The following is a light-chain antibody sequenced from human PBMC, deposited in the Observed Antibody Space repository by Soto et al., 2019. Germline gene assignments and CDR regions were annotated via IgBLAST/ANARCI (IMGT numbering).Light chain of an antibody. Sequence: DVVMIQSPPSLPVTLGQPASISCRSSQSLVYSDGTTYLNWLQQRPGQSPRRLIYQVSNRDPGATERCRGSGSGTDVTLKISRVEAADVGVYYCMQVTLWPLTFGGGTKVEIK. CDR3: MQVTLWPLT. CDR2: QVS. V-gene: IGKV2-30*01. J-gene: IGKJ4*01. CDR1: QSLVYSDGTTY.